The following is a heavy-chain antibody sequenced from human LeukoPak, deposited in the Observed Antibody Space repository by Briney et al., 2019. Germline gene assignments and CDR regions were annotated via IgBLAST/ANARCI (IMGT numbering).Heavy chain of an antibody. CDR2: IYTSGST. V-gene: IGHV4-38-2*02. CDR1: GYSISSGYY. J-gene: IGHJ4*02. Sequence: SETLSLTCTVSGYSISSGYYWGWIRQPPGKGLEWIGRIYTSGSTNYNPSLKSRVTISVDTSKNQFSLKLSSVTAADTAVYYCTKGRGIWGQGTLVTVSS. D-gene: IGHD3-10*01. CDR3: TKGRGI.